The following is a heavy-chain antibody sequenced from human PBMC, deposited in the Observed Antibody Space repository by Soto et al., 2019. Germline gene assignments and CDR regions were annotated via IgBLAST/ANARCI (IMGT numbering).Heavy chain of an antibody. CDR2: IWYDGSNK. CDR1: GFTFSSYG. CDR3: ASEEIAAAGVIDY. Sequence: GGSLRLSCAASGFTFSSYGMHWVRQAPGKGLEWVAVIWYDGSNKYYADSVKGRFTISRDNSKNTLYLQMNSLRAEDTAVYYCASEEIAAAGVIDYWGQGTLVTVSS. V-gene: IGHV3-33*01. J-gene: IGHJ4*02. D-gene: IGHD6-13*01.